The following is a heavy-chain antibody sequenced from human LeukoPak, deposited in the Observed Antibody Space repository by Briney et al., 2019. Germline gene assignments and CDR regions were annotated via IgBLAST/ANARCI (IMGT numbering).Heavy chain of an antibody. CDR2: VYSGGNT. CDR1: GFTFSSYA. J-gene: IGHJ4*02. CDR3: ARDRGGDGYSHFDY. Sequence: GGFLRLSCAASGFTFSSYAMSWVRQAPGKGLEWVSVVYSGGNTYYADSVRGRFTISRDNSKNTLYLQMNSLRAEDTAVYYCARDRGGDGYSHFDYWGQGTLVAVSS. D-gene: IGHD5-24*01. V-gene: IGHV3-53*01.